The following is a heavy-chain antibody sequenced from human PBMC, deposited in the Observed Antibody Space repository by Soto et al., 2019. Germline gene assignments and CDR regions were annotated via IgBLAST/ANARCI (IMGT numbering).Heavy chain of an antibody. D-gene: IGHD4-17*01. V-gene: IGHV3-23*01. CDR2: ISVTGVIT. J-gene: IGHJ5*01. CDR1: GFSVSSYA. CDR3: AQDSLTTGINFFDS. Sequence: EVQLLDSGGGLVQPGGSLRLSCAASGFSVSSYALSWVRQLPGKGLEWVSSISVTGVITYYADSVKGRFTVSRESSKNTLYLQMNSLRAEDTAVYYCAQDSLTTGINFFDSWGQGTLVTVSS.